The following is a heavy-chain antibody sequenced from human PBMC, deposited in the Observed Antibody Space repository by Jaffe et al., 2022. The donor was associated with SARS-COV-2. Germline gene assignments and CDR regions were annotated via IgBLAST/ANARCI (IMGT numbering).Heavy chain of an antibody. CDR1: GGSISSGGYY. CDR2: IYYSGST. CDR3: AREQQQLVRTEVVTATLAYFDY. D-gene: IGHD2-21*02. V-gene: IGHV4-31*03. Sequence: QVQLQESGPGLVKPSQTLSLTCTVSGGSISSGGYYWSWIRQHPGKGLEWIGYIYYSGSTYYNPSLKSRVTISVDTSKNQFSLKLSSVTAADTAVYYCAREQQQLVRTEVVTATLAYFDYWGQGTLVTVSS. J-gene: IGHJ4*02.